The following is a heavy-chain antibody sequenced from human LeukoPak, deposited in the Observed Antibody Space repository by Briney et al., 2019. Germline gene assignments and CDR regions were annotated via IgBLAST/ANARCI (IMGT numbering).Heavy chain of an antibody. CDR1: GGSFSGYY. V-gene: IGHV4-34*01. Sequence: SETLSLTCAVYGGSFSGYYWSWIRQPPGKGLEWIGEINHSGSTNYSPSLKSRVTISVDTSKNQFSLKLSSVTAADTAVYYCARLRFGELSAFDYWGQGTLVTVSS. J-gene: IGHJ4*02. CDR2: INHSGST. CDR3: ARLRFGELSAFDY. D-gene: IGHD3-10*01.